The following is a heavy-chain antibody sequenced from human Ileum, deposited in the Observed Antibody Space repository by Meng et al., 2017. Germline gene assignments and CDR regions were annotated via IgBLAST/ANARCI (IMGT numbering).Heavy chain of an antibody. CDR1: GFTFSNYA. CDR3: AKGLKWELPLEY. CDR2: ISDSGRST. J-gene: IGHJ4*02. Sequence: GESLKISCAASGFTFSNYAMSWVRQAPGKGLEWVSAISDSGRSTYYADSVKGRFTISRDKSKNTLYLQMNSLRADDTAVYCCAKGLKWELPLEYWGQGTRVTVSS. V-gene: IGHV3-23*01. D-gene: IGHD1-26*01.